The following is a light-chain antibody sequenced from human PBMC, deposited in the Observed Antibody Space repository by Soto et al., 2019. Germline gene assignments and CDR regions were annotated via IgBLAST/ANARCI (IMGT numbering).Light chain of an antibody. CDR2: GAS. CDR1: QSVSSSY. CDR3: QQYDDSLT. V-gene: IGKV3-20*01. J-gene: IGKJ4*01. Sequence: EIVLTQSPGTLSLSPGERATLSCRASQSVSSSYLAWYQQKPGQAPRLLIYGASSRATGIPDRFSGSGSGTDFTLSISRLEPEDFAMYYCQQYDDSLTVGGGTKVEIK.